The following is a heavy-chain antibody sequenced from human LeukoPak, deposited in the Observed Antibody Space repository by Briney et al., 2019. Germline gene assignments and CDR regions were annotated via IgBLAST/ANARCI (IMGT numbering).Heavy chain of an antibody. Sequence: AAVKVSCKASGHTLTVHYIHWVRQGPVQGLEWLGWITLHSGDTHYAQKYQGRLTMTSDTSISTGYMELSTLQFDDTAVYYCAREGQLGLDNWGQGTLVTVSS. D-gene: IGHD1-1*01. J-gene: IGHJ1*01. CDR1: GHTLTVHY. CDR2: ITLHSGDT. V-gene: IGHV1-2*02. CDR3: AREGQLGLDN.